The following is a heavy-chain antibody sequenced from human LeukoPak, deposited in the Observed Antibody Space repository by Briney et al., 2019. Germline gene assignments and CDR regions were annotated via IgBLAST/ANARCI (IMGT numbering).Heavy chain of an antibody. CDR3: ARDKEGGRIDAFDI. V-gene: IGHV1-69*06. J-gene: IGHJ3*02. CDR2: IIPIFGTA. D-gene: IGHD1-26*01. CDR1: GGTFSSYA. Sequence: GASVKVSCKASGGTFSSYAISWVRQAPGQGLEWMGGIIPIFGTANYAQKFQGRVTITADKSTSTAYMELSSLRSEDTAVYYCARDKEGGRIDAFDIWGQGTLVTVSS.